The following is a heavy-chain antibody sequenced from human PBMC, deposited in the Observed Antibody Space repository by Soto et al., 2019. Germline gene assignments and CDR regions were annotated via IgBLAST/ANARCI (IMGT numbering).Heavy chain of an antibody. CDR3: SIVVIAFAGVIPVTNGLDV. Sequence: GGSLRLSCAASGFTFRSYAMHWVRQAPGKGLEWVALILYDGTNKYYADSVKGRFTISRDNSKNTLFLHMNGLRPEDTAVYYCSIVVIAFAGVIPVTNGLDVRGQGTTVTESS. V-gene: IGHV3-30-3*01. D-gene: IGHD3-16*02. CDR2: ILYDGTNK. J-gene: IGHJ6*01. CDR1: GFTFRSYA.